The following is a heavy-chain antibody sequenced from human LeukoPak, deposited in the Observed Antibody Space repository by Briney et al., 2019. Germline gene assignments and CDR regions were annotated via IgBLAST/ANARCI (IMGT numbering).Heavy chain of an antibody. Sequence: GASVKVSCKASGYTFTSYAMHWVRQAPGQRLEWMGWINAGNGNTKYSQKFQGRVTITRDTSASTAYMELSSLRSEDTAVYYCASSSRSAGTLFDYWGQGTLVTVSS. CDR2: INAGNGNT. CDR1: GYTFTSYA. J-gene: IGHJ4*02. CDR3: ASSSRSAGTLFDY. V-gene: IGHV1-3*01. D-gene: IGHD1-14*01.